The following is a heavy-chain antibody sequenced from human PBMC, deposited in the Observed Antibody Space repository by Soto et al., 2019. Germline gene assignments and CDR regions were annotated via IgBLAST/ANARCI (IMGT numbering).Heavy chain of an antibody. D-gene: IGHD3-10*01. CDR2: IRSKAYGGTT. CDR1: GFTFGDYA. V-gene: IGHV3-49*04. J-gene: IGHJ3*02. Sequence: GGSLRLSCTASGFTFGDYAMSWVRQAPGKGLEWVGFIRSKAYGGTTEYAASVKGRFTISRDDSKSIAYLQMNSLKTEDTAVYYCTRGEGGFGEDAFDIWGQGTMVTVSS. CDR3: TRGEGGFGEDAFDI.